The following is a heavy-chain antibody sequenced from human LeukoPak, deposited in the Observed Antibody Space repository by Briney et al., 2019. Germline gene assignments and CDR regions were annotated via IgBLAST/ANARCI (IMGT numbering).Heavy chain of an antibody. CDR1: DDSISTNSYY. D-gene: IGHD5-24*01. CDR3: SRGDDSYKQGNF. Sequence: SETLSLTCTVSDDSISTNSYYWTWIRQPPGKGLEWVASLHYSGTPYYSPSLSSRISIFVDTSKRQFSLQVRSVTASDTAMYYCSRGDDSYKQGNFWGQGTLLTVSS. CDR2: LHYSGTP. J-gene: IGHJ4*02. V-gene: IGHV4-39*01.